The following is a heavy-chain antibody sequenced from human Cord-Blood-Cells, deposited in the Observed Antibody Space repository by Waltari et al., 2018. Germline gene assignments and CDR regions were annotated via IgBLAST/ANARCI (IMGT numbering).Heavy chain of an antibody. V-gene: IGHV1-2*06. CDR3: AREIPYYYYGMDV. CDR2: INPNSGGT. Sequence: QVQLVQSGAEVKKPGASVKVSCKASGYTFTGYYMHWVRPAPGQGLEWMGRINPNSGGTNYAQKFQGRVTMTRDTSISTAYMELSRLRPDDTAVYYCAREIPYYYYGMDVWGQGTTVTVSS. J-gene: IGHJ6*02. CDR1: GYTFTGYY.